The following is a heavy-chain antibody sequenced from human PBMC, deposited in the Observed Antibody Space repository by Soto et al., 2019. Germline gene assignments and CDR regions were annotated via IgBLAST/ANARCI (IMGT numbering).Heavy chain of an antibody. CDR3: ARVRAMTTVTTYYYYYGMDV. CDR1: GGSISSYY. D-gene: IGHD4-4*01. J-gene: IGHJ6*02. CDR2: IYYSGST. V-gene: IGHV4-59*01. Sequence: SETLSLTCTVSGGSISSYYWSWIRQPPGKGLEWIGYIYYSGSTNYNPSLKSRVTISVDTSKNQFSLKLSSVTAADTAVYYCARVRAMTTVTTYYYYYGMDVWGQGTTVTVSS.